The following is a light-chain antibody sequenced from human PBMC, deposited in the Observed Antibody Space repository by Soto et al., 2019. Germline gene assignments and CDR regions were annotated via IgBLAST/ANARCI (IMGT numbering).Light chain of an antibody. J-gene: IGKJ1*01. CDR1: QSVSSW. CDR3: QQYESYSWT. V-gene: IGKV1-5*03. CDR2: KSS. Sequence: DIQMTQSPSTLSAYVGDRVTITCRARQSVSSWLAWYQQKPGKAPKLLIYKSSSLESGVPSRFSGSGSGTEFTLTISSLQPDDFATYYCQQYESYSWTFGQGTKVEIK.